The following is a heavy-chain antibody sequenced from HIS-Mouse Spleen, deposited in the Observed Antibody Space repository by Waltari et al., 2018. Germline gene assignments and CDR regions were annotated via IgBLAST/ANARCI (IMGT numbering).Heavy chain of an antibody. V-gene: IGHV5-51*01. J-gene: IGHJ3*02. CDR3: ARHLIKLGINAFDI. Sequence: EVQLVQSGAEVKKPGESLKISCKGSGYSFTSYWIGWVRQMPGKGLEWMGRIYPGTSDPRSSPPFQGQVTISADKSSSTAYLQWSSLKASDTAMYYCARHLIKLGINAFDIWGQGTMVTVSS. CDR2: IYPGTSDP. D-gene: IGHD7-27*01. CDR1: GYSFTSYW.